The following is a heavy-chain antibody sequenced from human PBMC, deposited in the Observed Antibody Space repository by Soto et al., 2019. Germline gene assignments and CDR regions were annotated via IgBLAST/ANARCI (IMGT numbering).Heavy chain of an antibody. CDR1: GYTFTSYA. D-gene: IGHD3-10*01. CDR3: ARDMGFGLSDY. CDR2: INAGNGNT. Sequence: QVQLVQSGAEVKKPGASVKVSCKASGYTFTSYAIYWVRQAPGQRLEWMGWINAGNGNTKYSQKFQGRVTITRDTSASTAYMEPSSLRSEDTAVYYCARDMGFGLSDYWGQGTLVTVSS. J-gene: IGHJ4*02. V-gene: IGHV1-3*01.